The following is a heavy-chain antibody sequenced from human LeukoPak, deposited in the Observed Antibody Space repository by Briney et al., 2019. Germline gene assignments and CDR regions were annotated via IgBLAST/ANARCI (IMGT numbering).Heavy chain of an antibody. D-gene: IGHD3-22*01. J-gene: IGHJ4*02. CDR2: IYHSGST. CDR1: GGSISSGGYY. Sequence: SETLSLTCTVSGGSISSGGYYWSWIRQPPGKGLEWIGYIYHSGSTYYNPSLKSRVTISVDRSKNQFSLKLSSVTAADTAVYYCARFSPYYDSSGYVDYWGQGTLVTVSS. V-gene: IGHV4-30-2*01. CDR3: ARFSPYYDSSGYVDY.